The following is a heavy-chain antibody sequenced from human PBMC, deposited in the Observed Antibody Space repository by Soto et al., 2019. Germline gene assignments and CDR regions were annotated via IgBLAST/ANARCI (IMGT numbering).Heavy chain of an antibody. CDR2: INPNSGGT. V-gene: IGHV1-2*04. CDR3: AREACTPEAGPTYY. Sequence: ASVNVSCKASGYSFTGYYMHWVRQAPGQGLEWMGWINPNSGGTNYAQKFQGWVTMTRDTSISTAYMELSRLRSDDTAVYYCAREACTPEAGPTYYWGQGTLVTVAS. J-gene: IGHJ4*02. D-gene: IGHD1-1*01. CDR1: GYSFTGYY.